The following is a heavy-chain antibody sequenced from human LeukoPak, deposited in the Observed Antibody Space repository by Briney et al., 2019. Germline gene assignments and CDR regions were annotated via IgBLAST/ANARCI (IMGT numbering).Heavy chain of an antibody. D-gene: IGHD5-24*01. J-gene: IGHJ6*03. CDR2: IFYRGSI. V-gene: IGHV4-59*01. CDR3: VREIRDVYNYYSHMDV. Sequence: PSETLSLTCSVSDDSISSYHWNWLRQSPGKGLEWIGYIFYRGSISYNPSLKSRVTISADASKNHISLRLVSVTPADTAVYYCVREIRDVYNYYSHMDVWGKGTTVIISS. CDR1: DDSISSYH.